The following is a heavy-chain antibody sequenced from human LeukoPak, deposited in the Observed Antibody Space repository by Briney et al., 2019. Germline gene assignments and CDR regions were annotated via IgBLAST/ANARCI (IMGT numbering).Heavy chain of an antibody. CDR1: GFTFSSYA. D-gene: IGHD3-22*01. CDR2: ISLDGTNR. Sequence: GGSLRLSWAASGFTFSSYAMHWVRQAQGKGLEWVAVISLDGTNRCYADSVQGRFTISRDNSKNTLYLQMNSLRAEDTAVYYCARNPYYYDSSGYYLGSDAFDIWGQGTMVTVSS. CDR3: ARNPYYYDSSGYYLGSDAFDI. J-gene: IGHJ3*02. V-gene: IGHV3-30-3*01.